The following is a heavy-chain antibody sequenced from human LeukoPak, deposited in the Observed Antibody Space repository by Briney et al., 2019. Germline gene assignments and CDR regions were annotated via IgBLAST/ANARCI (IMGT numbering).Heavy chain of an antibody. D-gene: IGHD3-22*01. CDR3: AKDRYFSSGYYWDY. Sequence: GGSLRLSCAASGFTFSTYSMNWVRQGPGKGLEWVSYISSRSSTIYYADSVKGRFTISRDNSKNTLYLQMNSPRPEDTAVYYCAKDRYFSSGYYWDYWGQGTLVTVSS. V-gene: IGHV3-48*01. CDR1: GFTFSTYS. CDR2: ISSRSSTI. J-gene: IGHJ4*02.